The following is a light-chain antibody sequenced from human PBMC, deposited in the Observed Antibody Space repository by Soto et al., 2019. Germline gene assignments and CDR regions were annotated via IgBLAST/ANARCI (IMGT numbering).Light chain of an antibody. CDR1: QSVDIS. CDR2: GAS. CDR3: QQYNNWPPIT. Sequence: EIVLTQSPATLSGSPGGIGILSFRGSQSVDISLAWYQQKPGQAPRLLIYGASTRATGIPARFSGSGSGTEFTLTISSLQSEDFAVYYCQQYNNWPPITFGQGTRLEI. J-gene: IGKJ5*01. V-gene: IGKV3-15*01.